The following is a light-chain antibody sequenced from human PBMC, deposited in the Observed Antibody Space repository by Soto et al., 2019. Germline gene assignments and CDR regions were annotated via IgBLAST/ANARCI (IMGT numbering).Light chain of an antibody. J-gene: IGKJ3*01. CDR1: QSVSSY. CDR3: QQRSNWPLP. CDR2: DAS. V-gene: IGKV3-11*01. Sequence: EIVLTQSPATLSLSPGERATLSCRASQSVSSYLAWYQQKPGQAPRLLIYDASNRATGIPARFSGSGSGTDFTLTISSLEPEDFAVYYCQQRSNWPLPFGPGT.